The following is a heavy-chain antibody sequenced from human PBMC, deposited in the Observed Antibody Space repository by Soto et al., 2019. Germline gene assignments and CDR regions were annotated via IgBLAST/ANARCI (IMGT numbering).Heavy chain of an antibody. J-gene: IGHJ6*02. CDR3: AKGDDFWSGYYLGAPGSGMDV. D-gene: IGHD3-3*01. CDR1: GFTFSSYA. V-gene: IGHV3-23*01. CDR2: ISGSGGST. Sequence: EVQLLESGGGLVQPGGSLRLSCAASGFTFSSYAMSWVRQAPGKGLEWVSAISGSGGSTYYADSVKGRFTISRDNSKNTLYRQMNSLRAEDTAVYYCAKGDDFWSGYYLGAPGSGMDVWGQGTTVTVSS.